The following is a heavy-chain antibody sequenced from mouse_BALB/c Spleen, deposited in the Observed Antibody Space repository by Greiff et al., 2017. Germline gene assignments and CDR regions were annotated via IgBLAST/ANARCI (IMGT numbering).Heavy chain of an antibody. CDR2: INPNNGGT. J-gene: IGHJ3*01. CDR3: ARRDYGYGAY. Sequence: EVQRVESGPELVKPGASVKIPCKASGYTFTDYNMDWVKQSHGKSLEWIGDINPNNGGTIYNQKFKGKATLTVDKSSSTAYMELRSLTSEDTAVYYCARRDYGYGAYWGQGTLVTVSA. V-gene: IGHV1-18*01. D-gene: IGHD1-2*01. CDR1: GYTFTDYN.